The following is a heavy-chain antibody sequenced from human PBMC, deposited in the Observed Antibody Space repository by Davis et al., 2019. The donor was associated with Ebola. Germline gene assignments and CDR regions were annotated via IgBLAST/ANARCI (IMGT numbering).Heavy chain of an antibody. V-gene: IGHV3-7*01. CDR1: GFILGSYW. CDR3: VRNLDY. CDR2: IKKDGSEK. J-gene: IGHJ4*02. Sequence: GESLKISCSASGFILGSYWMNWVRQAPGKGLEWVAKIKKDGSEKYYVDSVKGRFNISRDNAKNSLYLQMDSLRAEDTDVYYCVRNLDYWGQGTLVTVSS.